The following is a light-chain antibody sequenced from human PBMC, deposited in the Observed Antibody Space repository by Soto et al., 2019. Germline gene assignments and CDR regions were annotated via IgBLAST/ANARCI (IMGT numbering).Light chain of an antibody. Sequence: QSVLTQPPSASGTPGQRVTISCSGSSSNIGSNYVYWYQQLPGTAPKLLIYRNNQRPSGVPERFSGSKSGTSASLANSGLRSEDEADYYCAAWDDSLSGVVFGGGTKLTVL. CDR3: AAWDDSLSGVV. V-gene: IGLV1-47*01. J-gene: IGLJ2*01. CDR2: RNN. CDR1: SSNIGSNY.